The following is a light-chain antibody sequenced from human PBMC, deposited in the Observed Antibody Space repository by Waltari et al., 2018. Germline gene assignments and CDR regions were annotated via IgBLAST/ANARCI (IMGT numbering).Light chain of an antibody. CDR3: TSFTSTTTWV. CDR2: DVT. Sequence: QSALTQPVSVSGSPGQSITISCTGTSSDVGGHNHVSWLQQFPGKAPRLIIYDVTNRPSGVSNRFSGSKSANTASLTISGLRSEDEADYYCTSFTSTTTWVFGGGTKVTV. J-gene: IGLJ3*02. CDR1: SSDVGGHNH. V-gene: IGLV2-14*01.